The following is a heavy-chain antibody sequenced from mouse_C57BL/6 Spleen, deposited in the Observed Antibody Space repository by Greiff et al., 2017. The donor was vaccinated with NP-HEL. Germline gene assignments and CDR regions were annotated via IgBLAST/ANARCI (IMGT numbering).Heavy chain of an antibody. D-gene: IGHD2-2*01. Sequence: VQLQQSGAELVRPGASVTLSCKASGYTFTDYEMHWVKQTPVHGLAWIGAIDPETGGTAYNQKFKGKAILTADKSSSTAYMELRSLTSEDSAVYYCTRTMVTHFAYWGQGTLVTVSA. CDR1: GYTFTDYE. J-gene: IGHJ3*01. CDR3: TRTMVTHFAY. CDR2: IDPETGGT. V-gene: IGHV1-15*01.